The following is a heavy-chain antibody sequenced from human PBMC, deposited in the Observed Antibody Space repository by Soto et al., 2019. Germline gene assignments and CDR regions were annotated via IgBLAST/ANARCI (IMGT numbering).Heavy chain of an antibody. J-gene: IGHJ3*02. CDR1: GGTFSSYA. CDR3: AIWEAPQQDNYDILTGPPAGDAFDI. V-gene: IGHV1-69*01. Sequence: VKVSCKASGGTFSSYAISWVRQAPGQGLEWMGGIIPIFGTANYAQKFQGRVTITADESTSTAYMELSSLRSEDTAVYYCAIWEAPQQDNYDILTGPPAGDAFDIWGQGTMVTVSS. D-gene: IGHD3-9*01. CDR2: IIPIFGTA.